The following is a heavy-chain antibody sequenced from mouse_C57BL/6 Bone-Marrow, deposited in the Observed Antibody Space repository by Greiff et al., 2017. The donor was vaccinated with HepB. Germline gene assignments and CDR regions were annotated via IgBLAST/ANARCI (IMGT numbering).Heavy chain of an antibody. CDR2: IYPRSGNT. J-gene: IGHJ2*01. D-gene: IGHD1-1*01. V-gene: IGHV1-81*01. CDR3: ASPHYYGNRGGY. Sequence: QVHVKQSGAELARPGASVKLSCKASGYTFTSYGISWVKQRTGQGLEWIGEIYPRSGNTYYNEKFKGKATLTADKSSSTAYMELRSLTSEDSAVYFCASPHYYGNRGGYWGQGTTLTVSS. CDR1: GYTFTSYG.